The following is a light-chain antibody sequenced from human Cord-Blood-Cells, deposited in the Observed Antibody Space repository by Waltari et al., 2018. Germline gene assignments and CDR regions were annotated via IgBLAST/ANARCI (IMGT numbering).Light chain of an antibody. Sequence: QAVVTQEPSLTVSPGGTVPPTRGSSTGPVTRGHNPYWFHQKPGQAPRTLIYDTSNKHSWTPARFSGSLLGGKAALTLSGAQPEDEAEYYCLLSYSGAWVFGGGTKLTVL. V-gene: IGLV7-46*01. CDR3: LLSYSGAWV. J-gene: IGLJ3*02. CDR2: DTS. CDR1: TGPVTRGHN.